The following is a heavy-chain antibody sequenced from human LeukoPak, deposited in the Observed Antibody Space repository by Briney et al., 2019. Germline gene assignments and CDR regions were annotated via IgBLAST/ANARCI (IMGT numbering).Heavy chain of an antibody. CDR1: GYTFTSYY. CDR2: INPSGGST. CDR3: ARETGSGWYEYYFDY. J-gene: IGHJ4*02. D-gene: IGHD6-19*01. Sequence: ASVKVSCKASGYTFTSYYMHWVRQAPGQGLEWMGIINPSGGSTSYAQKFQGRVTMTRDTSISTAYMELSRLRSDDTAVYYCARETGSGWYEYYFDYWGQGTLVTVSS. V-gene: IGHV1-46*01.